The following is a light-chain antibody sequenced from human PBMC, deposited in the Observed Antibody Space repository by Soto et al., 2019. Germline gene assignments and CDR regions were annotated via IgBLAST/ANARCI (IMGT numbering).Light chain of an antibody. CDR2: KAS. Sequence: DIQMTQSPSTLSASVGDRVTITCRASQSISSWLAWYQQKPGKAPKGLIYKASTLESGAPSRFSGSGSGTEFTLTISSLQPDDFATYYCQQYYSYPWTFGQGTKVET. CDR1: QSISSW. V-gene: IGKV1-5*03. CDR3: QQYYSYPWT. J-gene: IGKJ1*01.